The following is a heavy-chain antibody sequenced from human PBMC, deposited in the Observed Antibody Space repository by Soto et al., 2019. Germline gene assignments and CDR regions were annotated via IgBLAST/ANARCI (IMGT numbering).Heavy chain of an antibody. J-gene: IGHJ6*02. CDR3: ARDREGAGIRGVINPAYYYYVMDV. Sequence: PSETLSLTCTVSGGSISSGGYYWSWIRQHPGKGLEWIGYIYYSGSTYYNPSLKSRVTISVDTSKNQFSLKLSSVTAADTAVYYCARDREGAGIRGVINPAYYYYVMDVWGQGTTVTVSS. V-gene: IGHV4-31*03. CDR2: IYYSGST. D-gene: IGHD3-10*01. CDR1: GGSISSGGYY.